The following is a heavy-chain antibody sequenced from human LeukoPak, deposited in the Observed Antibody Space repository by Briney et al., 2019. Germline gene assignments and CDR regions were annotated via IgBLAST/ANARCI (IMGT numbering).Heavy chain of an antibody. D-gene: IGHD6-13*01. CDR1: GGSIISYY. CDR2: IHSSGST. V-gene: IGHV4-59*01. CDR3: SRSLPGAVGAADL. J-gene: IGHJ5*02. Sequence: SETLSLTCTVSGGSIISYYWSWIRQTPGKGLEWIAYIHSSGSTNYNPSPKSRVTISVDTSKNHFSLKVTSMTAADTGIYYCSRSLPGAVGAADLWGQGTLVTVSS.